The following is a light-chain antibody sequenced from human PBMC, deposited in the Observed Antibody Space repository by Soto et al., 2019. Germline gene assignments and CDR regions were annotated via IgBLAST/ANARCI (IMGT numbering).Light chain of an antibody. Sequence: QSTLTQPASVSGSPGQSITISCTGTSNDVGGYNYVSWYQHHPGKAPKLMIYDVSNRPSGVSNRFSGSKSGNTASLTISGLQPEDEADYYCSSYTTSNTRQIVLGTGTKLTVL. CDR1: SNDVGGYNY. V-gene: IGLV2-14*03. CDR3: SSYTTSNTRQIV. J-gene: IGLJ1*01. CDR2: DVS.